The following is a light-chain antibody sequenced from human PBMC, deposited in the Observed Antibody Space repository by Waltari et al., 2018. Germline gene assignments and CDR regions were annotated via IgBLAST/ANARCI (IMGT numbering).Light chain of an antibody. CDR2: GAS. CDR1: QSVSRA. CDR3: QHYLRLPVT. J-gene: IGKJ1*01. Sequence: ELVLPQPPGPLSLSLGERAPASCRASQSVSRALAWYQQKPGHAPRLLLYGASTRATGIPDRFSGSCSGTDFSLTISRLEPDDFAIYYCQHYLRLPVTFGQGTTVEI. V-gene: IGKV3-20*01.